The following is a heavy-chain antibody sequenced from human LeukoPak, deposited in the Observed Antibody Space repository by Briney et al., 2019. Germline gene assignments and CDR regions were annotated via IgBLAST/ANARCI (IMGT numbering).Heavy chain of an antibody. V-gene: IGHV1-2*02. CDR2: INPNSGGT. CDR1: GYTFTGYY. Sequence: ASVKVSCKASGYTFTGYYMHWVRQAPGQGLEWMGWINPNSGGTNYAQKFQGRVTMTRDTSISTAYMELSRLRSDDTAVYYCARGYSSSWSYYYYYYGMDVWGQGTTVTVSS. D-gene: IGHD6-13*01. J-gene: IGHJ6*02. CDR3: ARGYSSSWSYYYYYYGMDV.